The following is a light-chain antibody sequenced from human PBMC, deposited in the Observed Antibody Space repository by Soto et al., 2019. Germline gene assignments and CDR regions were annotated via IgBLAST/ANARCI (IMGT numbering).Light chain of an antibody. CDR3: QQCYMGWT. Sequence: DIQMTQSPTTLSAAVGDRVPIHCRASQSIGRFLAWYQHQPGKAPKLLIYDASTLESGVPSRFSGTGSGTEFTFSITSLQPEDFGTYYCQQCYMGWTFGQGTKVDIK. CDR1: QSIGRF. CDR2: DAS. J-gene: IGKJ1*01. V-gene: IGKV1-5*01.